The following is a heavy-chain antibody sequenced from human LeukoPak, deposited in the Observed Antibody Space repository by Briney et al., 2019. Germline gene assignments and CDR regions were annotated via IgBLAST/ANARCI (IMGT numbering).Heavy chain of an antibody. D-gene: IGHD3-3*01. CDR2: IYHSGST. Sequence: SETLSLTCAVSGGSISSSNWWSWVRQPPGKGLEWIGEIYHSGSTNYNPSLKSRVTISVDKSKNQFSLKLSSVTAADTAVYYCAAIFGVVTPDDAFDIWGQGTMVTVSS. CDR1: GGSISSSNW. V-gene: IGHV4-4*02. CDR3: AAIFGVVTPDDAFDI. J-gene: IGHJ3*02.